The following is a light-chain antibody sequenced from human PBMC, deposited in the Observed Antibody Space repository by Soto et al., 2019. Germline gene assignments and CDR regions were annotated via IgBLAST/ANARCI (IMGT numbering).Light chain of an antibody. CDR3: QSYDSSLSGVV. CDR2: GSS. Sequence: QSVLTQPPSVSGAPGQGVTISCTGDSSNIGAGYDVHWYQQIPGTAPKLLIYGSSKRPSGVPDRFSGYKSGTAASLAITGLQAEDEGEYHCQSYDSSLSGVVFGGGTKLTVL. V-gene: IGLV1-40*01. CDR1: SSNIGAGYD. J-gene: IGLJ2*01.